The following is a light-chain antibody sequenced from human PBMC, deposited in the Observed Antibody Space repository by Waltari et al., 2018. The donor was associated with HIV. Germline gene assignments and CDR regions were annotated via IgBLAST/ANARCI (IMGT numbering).Light chain of an antibody. CDR3: ASYAGSTNV. J-gene: IGLJ1*01. Sequence: QSALTQPPSASGSPGQSVTISCTGTSSDVGGYNYVSWYQLHPGKAPKLMIYEVSRRPSGVPDRFPGSKSGNTASLTVSGLQSEDEADYFCASYAGSTNVFGTGTKVTVL. CDR2: EVS. V-gene: IGLV2-8*01. CDR1: SSDVGGYNY.